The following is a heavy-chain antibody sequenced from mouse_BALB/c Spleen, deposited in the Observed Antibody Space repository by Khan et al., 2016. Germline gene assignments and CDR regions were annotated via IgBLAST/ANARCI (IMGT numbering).Heavy chain of an antibody. CDR3: TRSGYYTMDY. CDR1: GYIFNSYW. Sequence: QVQLQQSGTELVRPGASVKLSCKASGYIFNSYWINWVKQRPGQGLEWIGNIYPSDSYSNYNQKFRDKATLTVDKYSNTAYMQLSSPTSEDSAVYYCTRSGYYTMDYWGQGTSVTVST. J-gene: IGHJ4*01. CDR2: IYPSDSYS. D-gene: IGHD1-1*01. V-gene: IGHV1S126*01.